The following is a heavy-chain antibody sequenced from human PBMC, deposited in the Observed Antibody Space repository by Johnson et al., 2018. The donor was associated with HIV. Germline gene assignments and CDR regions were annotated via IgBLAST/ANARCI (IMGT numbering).Heavy chain of an antibody. D-gene: IGHD5-12*01. CDR3: ARVGVSGYDLAAFDI. J-gene: IGHJ3*02. V-gene: IGHV3-66*01. CDR1: GFTVSSHY. Sequence: MLLVESGGGVVRPGGSLRLSCAASGFTVSSHYMSWVRQAPGKGLEWVSVIYSGGITYYADSVMCRFIITRDNSKNTLYLQMNSLRAEDTAVYFCARVGVSGYDLAAFDIWGQGTMVTVSA. CDR2: IYSGGIT.